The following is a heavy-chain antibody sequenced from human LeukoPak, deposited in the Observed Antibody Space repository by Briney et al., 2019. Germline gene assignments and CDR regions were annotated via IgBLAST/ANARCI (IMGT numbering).Heavy chain of an antibody. CDR1: GGSISSYY. CDR3: ARDCTNGVCFPGTRGWFDP. V-gene: IGHV4-4*07. J-gene: IGHJ5*02. D-gene: IGHD2-8*01. CDR2: IYTSGST. Sequence: SETLSLTCTVSGGSISSYYWSWIRQPAGKELEWIGRIYTSGSTNYNPSLKSRVTMSVDTSKNQFSLKLSSVTAADTAVYYCARDCTNGVCFPGTRGWFDPWGQGTLVTVSS.